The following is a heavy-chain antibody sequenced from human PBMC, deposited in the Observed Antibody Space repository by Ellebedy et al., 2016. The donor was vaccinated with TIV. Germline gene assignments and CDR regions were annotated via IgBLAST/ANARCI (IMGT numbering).Heavy chain of an antibody. J-gene: IGHJ4*02. V-gene: IGHV3-21*01. D-gene: IGHD3-16*01. CDR1: GFTFSSYS. CDR3: AREGGGDGYIDY. Sequence: GESLKISCAASGFTFSSYSMNWVRQAPGKGLEWVSSISSSSSYIYYADSVKGRFTISRDNAKNSLYLQMNSLRAEDTAVYYCAREGGGDGYIDYWGQGTLVTVSS. CDR2: ISSSSSYI.